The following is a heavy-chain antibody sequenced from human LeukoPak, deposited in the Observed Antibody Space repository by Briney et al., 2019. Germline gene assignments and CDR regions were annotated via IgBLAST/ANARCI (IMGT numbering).Heavy chain of an antibody. CDR3: ARRNGLGYCSGGSCYSYGMDV. J-gene: IGHJ6*02. Sequence: GESLKISCKGSGYSCTSYWIGWVRQMPGKGLEWMGIIYPGDSDTRYSPSFQGQVTISADKSISTAYLQWSSLKASDTAMYYCARRNGLGYCSGGSCYSYGMDVWGQGTTVTVSS. D-gene: IGHD2-15*01. CDR2: IYPGDSDT. V-gene: IGHV5-51*01. CDR1: GYSCTSYW.